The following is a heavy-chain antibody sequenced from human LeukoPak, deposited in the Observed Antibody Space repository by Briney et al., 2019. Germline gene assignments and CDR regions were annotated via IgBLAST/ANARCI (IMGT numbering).Heavy chain of an antibody. J-gene: IGHJ4*02. CDR2: TYYRSKWYN. V-gene: IGHV6-1*01. Sequence: SQTLSLTCAISGDSVSSNSAAWNWIRQSPSRGLEWLGRTYYRSKWYNDYAVSVKSRITINPDTSKNQFSLKLSSVTAADTAVYYCARVGGYDEFGYSSSWYPIDYWGQGTLVTVSS. CDR3: ARVGGYDEFGYSSSWYPIDY. D-gene: IGHD6-13*01. CDR1: GDSVSSNSAA.